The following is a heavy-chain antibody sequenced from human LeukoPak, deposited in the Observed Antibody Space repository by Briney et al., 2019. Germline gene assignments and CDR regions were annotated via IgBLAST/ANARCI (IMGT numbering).Heavy chain of an antibody. Sequence: ASVKVSCKASGYTFTSYDINWVRQATGQGLEWMGWMNPNSGNTGYAQKFQGRVTMTRNTSISTAYMELSSLRSEDTAVYYCGRGYYYDSSGYYLFDYWGQGTLVTVSS. J-gene: IGHJ4*02. V-gene: IGHV1-8*01. CDR3: GRGYYYDSSGYYLFDY. D-gene: IGHD3-22*01. CDR1: GYTFTSYD. CDR2: MNPNSGNT.